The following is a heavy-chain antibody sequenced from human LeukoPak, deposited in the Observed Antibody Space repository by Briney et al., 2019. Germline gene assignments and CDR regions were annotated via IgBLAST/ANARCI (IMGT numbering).Heavy chain of an antibody. Sequence: GGSLRLSCAASGFTFSSYGMNWVRQAPGKGLEWVSDISGSGGSAYYADSVKGRFTISRDNSKNTLYLQMNSLRAEDTAVYYCAKDRVTGQYYYYGMDVWGQGTTVTVSS. D-gene: IGHD4-11*01. J-gene: IGHJ6*02. V-gene: IGHV3-23*01. CDR1: GFTFSSYG. CDR3: AKDRVTGQYYYYGMDV. CDR2: ISGSGGSA.